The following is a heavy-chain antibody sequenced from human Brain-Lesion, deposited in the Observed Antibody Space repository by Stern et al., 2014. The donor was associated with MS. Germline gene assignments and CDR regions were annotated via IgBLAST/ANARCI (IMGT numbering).Heavy chain of an antibody. V-gene: IGHV4-59*01. CDR3: ARVGGYRGYERYSLVDYYYGMDV. J-gene: IGHJ6*02. Sequence: VQLVESGPGLVKPSETLSLTCTVSGGSFNHYYWSWVRQPPGKGLEWIGYIHYRGSTNYNPSLQSRVTISLDPSKNQFSLDLSTVTTADTAVYFCARVGGYRGYERYSLVDYYYGMDVWGQGTTVAVSS. CDR1: GGSFNHYY. D-gene: IGHD5-12*01. CDR2: IHYRGST.